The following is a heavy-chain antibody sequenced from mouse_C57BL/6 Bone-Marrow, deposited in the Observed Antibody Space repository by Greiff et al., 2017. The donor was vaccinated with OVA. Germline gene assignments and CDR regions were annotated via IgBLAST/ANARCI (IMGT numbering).Heavy chain of an antibody. J-gene: IGHJ4*01. CDR1: GFTFSSYA. Sequence: EVKLMESGEGLVKPGGSLKLSCAASGFTFSSYAMSWVRQTPEKRLEWVAYISSGGDYIYYADTVKGRFTLSRDNARNTLYLQMSSLKSEDTAVYYCTRDLRGDAMDYWGQGTSVTVSS. CDR3: TRDLRGDAMDY. CDR2: ISSGGDYI. V-gene: IGHV5-9-1*02.